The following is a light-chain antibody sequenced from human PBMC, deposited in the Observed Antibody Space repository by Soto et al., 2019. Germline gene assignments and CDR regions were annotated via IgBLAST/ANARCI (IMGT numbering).Light chain of an antibody. CDR2: GAS. Sequence: EIVLTQSPGTLSLSPGERATLSCRASQSVSSSYLAWYQQKPGQAPRLLIYGASSRATGIPDRFSGSGPGTDVTLTISRREPEDLAVYYCQPYGSSRTFGQGTKVEIK. CDR1: QSVSSSY. CDR3: QPYGSSRT. J-gene: IGKJ1*01. V-gene: IGKV3-20*01.